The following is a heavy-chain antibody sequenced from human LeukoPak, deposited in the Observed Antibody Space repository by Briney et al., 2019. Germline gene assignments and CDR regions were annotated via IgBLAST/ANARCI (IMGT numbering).Heavy chain of an antibody. D-gene: IGHD3-22*01. CDR1: GDSISSGGYY. J-gene: IGHJ4*02. CDR3: AKYDYYDSSGYFYAGD. CDR2: IYYSGNT. Sequence: SQTLSLTCTVSGDSISSGGYYWSWIRQRPGEGLEWIGYIYYSGNTYYTPSLKSRVTISLDTSKNQFSLKLSFVTAADMAVYYCAKYDYYDSSGYFYAGDWGQGTLVTVSS. V-gene: IGHV4-31*03.